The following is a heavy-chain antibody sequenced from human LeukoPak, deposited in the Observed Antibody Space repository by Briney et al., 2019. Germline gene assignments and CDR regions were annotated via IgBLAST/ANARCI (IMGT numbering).Heavy chain of an antibody. CDR2: ISAYNGNT. CDR3: ARDLLWYDFWSGLDAFDI. V-gene: IGHV1-18*01. D-gene: IGHD3-3*01. CDR1: GYTFTSYG. J-gene: IGHJ3*02. Sequence: ASVKVSCKASGYTFTSYGISWVRQAPGQGLEWMGWISAYNGNTNYAQKLQGRVTMTTDTSTSTAYMELRSLRSDDTAVYYCARDLLWYDFWSGLDAFDIWGQETMVTVSS.